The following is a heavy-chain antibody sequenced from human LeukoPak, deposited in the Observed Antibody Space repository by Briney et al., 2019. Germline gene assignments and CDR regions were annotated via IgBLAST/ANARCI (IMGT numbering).Heavy chain of an antibody. CDR3: AKDHSSSWKHDSGYFDY. Sequence: PGRSLRLSCAASGFTFDDYAMHWVRQAPGKGLEWVSGISWNSGSIGYADSVKGRFTISRDNAKNSLYLQMNSLRAEDTALYYCAKDHSSSWKHDSGYFDYWGQGTLVTVSS. V-gene: IGHV3-9*01. CDR1: GFTFDDYA. J-gene: IGHJ4*02. D-gene: IGHD6-13*01. CDR2: ISWNSGSI.